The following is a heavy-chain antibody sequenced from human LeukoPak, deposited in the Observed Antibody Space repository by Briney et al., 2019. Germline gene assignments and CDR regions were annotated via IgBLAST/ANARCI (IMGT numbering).Heavy chain of an antibody. CDR1: GFTFSSYE. D-gene: IGHD3-10*01. J-gene: IGHJ6*04. CDR2: ISSSGSTI. Sequence: GGSLRLSCAASGFTFSSYEMNWVRQAPGKGLEWVSYISSSGSTIYYADSVKGRFTISRDNAKNSLYLQMSSLRAEDTAVYYCARDFYPASMVRGVIDGMDVWGKGTTVTVSS. V-gene: IGHV3-48*03. CDR3: ARDFYPASMVRGVIDGMDV.